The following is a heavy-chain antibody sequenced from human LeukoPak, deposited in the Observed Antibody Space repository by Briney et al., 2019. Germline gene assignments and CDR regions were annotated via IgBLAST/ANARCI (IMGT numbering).Heavy chain of an antibody. D-gene: IGHD6-19*01. CDR2: IWHDGSAE. CDR3: AKDNRGGWSGYFDY. J-gene: IGHJ4*02. V-gene: IGHV3-33*06. CDR1: VFIFSSYG. Sequence: GGSLRLSCATSVFIFSSYGMYWVPQAPGKGVEWVAVIWHDGSAEFYADSVKGRFSISRDDSKNTVYLQMNSLRAEDTALYYCAKDNRGGWSGYFDYWGQGVLVTVSS.